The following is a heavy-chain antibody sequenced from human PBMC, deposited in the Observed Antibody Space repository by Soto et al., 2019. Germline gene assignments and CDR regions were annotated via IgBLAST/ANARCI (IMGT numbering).Heavy chain of an antibody. V-gene: IGHV4-34*01. J-gene: IGHJ6*02. D-gene: IGHD3-10*01. CDR1: GGSFSGYH. Sequence: QVQLQLWGAGLLKPSETLSLTCAVYGGSFSGYHWTWIRQPPGKGLEWIGEINHSGSTNYNPSLKSRLTISVDTSKNQFSLKLSSVTAADTAVYYCVRGNRKWFGDYYYDYGMEVWGQGTTVTVSS. CDR3: VRGNRKWFGDYYYDYGMEV. CDR2: INHSGST.